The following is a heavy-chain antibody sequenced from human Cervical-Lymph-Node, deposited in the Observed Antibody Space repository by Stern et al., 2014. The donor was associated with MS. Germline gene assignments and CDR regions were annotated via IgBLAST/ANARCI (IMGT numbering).Heavy chain of an antibody. D-gene: IGHD6-19*01. V-gene: IGHV3-33*01. Sequence: DQLVESGGGVVQPGRSLRLSCAASGFTFSSYGMHWVRQAPGKGLEWVAVIWYDGSNKYYADSVKGRFTISRDNSKNTLYLQMNSLRAEDTAVYYCARDLSGWSGEGLDYWGQGTLVTVSS. CDR3: ARDLSGWSGEGLDY. CDR1: GFTFSSYG. J-gene: IGHJ4*02. CDR2: IWYDGSNK.